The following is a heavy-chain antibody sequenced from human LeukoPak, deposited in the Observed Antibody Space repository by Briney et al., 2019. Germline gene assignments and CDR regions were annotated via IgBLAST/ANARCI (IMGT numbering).Heavy chain of an antibody. CDR3: ARAYKGIAVDHAQTWDV. CDR1: GGSISSYY. CDR2: IYTSGST. V-gene: IGHV4-4*07. Sequence: SETLSLTCTVSGGSISSYYWSWIRQPAGKGLEWIGRIYTSGSTNYNPPLKSRVTMSVDTSKNQFSLKLSSVTAADTAVYYCARAYKGIAVDHAQTWDVWGKGTTVTISS. D-gene: IGHD6-19*01. J-gene: IGHJ6*04.